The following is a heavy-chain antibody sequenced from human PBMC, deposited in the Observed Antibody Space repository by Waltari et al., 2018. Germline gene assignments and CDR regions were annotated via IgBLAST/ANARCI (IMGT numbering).Heavy chain of an antibody. CDR1: GGSFRGSY. CDR3: ARERYSSGWYVY. Sequence: QVQLQQWGAGLLKPSETLSLTCAVYGGSFRGSYWSWSRQPPGKGLEWIGEINHSGSTNYNPSLKSRVTISVDTSKNQFSLKLSSVTAADTAVYYCARERYSSGWYVYWGQGTLVTVSS. V-gene: IGHV4-34*01. CDR2: INHSGST. J-gene: IGHJ4*02. D-gene: IGHD6-19*01.